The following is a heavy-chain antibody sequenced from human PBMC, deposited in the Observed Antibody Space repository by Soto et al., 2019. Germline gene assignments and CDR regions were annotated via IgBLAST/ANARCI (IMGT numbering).Heavy chain of an antibody. J-gene: IGHJ3*02. V-gene: IGHV3-49*03. CDR1: GFTFGDYA. Sequence: GGSLRLSSTASGFTFGDYAMSWFRQAPGKGLEWVGFIRSKAYGGTTEYAASVKGRFTISRDDSKSIAYLQMNSLKTEDTAVYYCTREYYYGSGSYYNALGDAFDIWGQGTMVTVSS. D-gene: IGHD3-10*01. CDR2: IRSKAYGGTT. CDR3: TREYYYGSGSYYNALGDAFDI.